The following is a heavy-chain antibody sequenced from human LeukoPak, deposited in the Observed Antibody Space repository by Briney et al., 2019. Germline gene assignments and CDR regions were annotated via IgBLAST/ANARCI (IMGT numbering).Heavy chain of an antibody. J-gene: IGHJ5*02. CDR2: IYYSGST. D-gene: IGHD2-2*02. CDR1: GGSISSYY. V-gene: IGHV4-59*01. Sequence: TSETLSLTCTVSGGSISSYYWSWIRQPPGKGLEWIGYIYYSGSTNYNPSLKSRVTISVDTSKNQFSLKPSSVTAADTAVYYCARIVVPAAIPGGWFDPWGQGTLVTVSS. CDR3: ARIVVPAAIPGGWFDP.